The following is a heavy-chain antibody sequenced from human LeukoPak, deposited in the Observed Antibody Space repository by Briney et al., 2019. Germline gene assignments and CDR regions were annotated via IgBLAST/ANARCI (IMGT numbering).Heavy chain of an antibody. CDR2: ISWNSGSI. D-gene: IGHD3-22*01. V-gene: IGHV3-9*01. CDR1: GFTFDDYA. Sequence: PGTCLRLSCAASGFTFDDYAMHWVRQAPGKGLEWVSGISWNSGSIGYADSVKGRFTISRDNAKNSLYLQMNSLRAEDTALYYCAKEGYYYDSSGYSPGYFDYWGQGTLVTVSS. CDR3: AKEGYYYDSSGYSPGYFDY. J-gene: IGHJ4*02.